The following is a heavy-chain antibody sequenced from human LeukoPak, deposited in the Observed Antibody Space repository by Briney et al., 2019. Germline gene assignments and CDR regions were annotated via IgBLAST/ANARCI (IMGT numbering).Heavy chain of an antibody. J-gene: IGHJ6*04. CDR2: ISSSGSTI. Sequence: GGPLRLSCAASGFTFSSYEMNWVRQAPGKGLEWVSYISSSGSTIYYADSVKGRFTISRDNAKNSLYLQMNSLRAEDTAVYYCARVDYYGSGSPSGMDVWGKGTTVTVSS. CDR1: GFTFSSYE. CDR3: ARVDYYGSGSPSGMDV. V-gene: IGHV3-48*03. D-gene: IGHD3-10*01.